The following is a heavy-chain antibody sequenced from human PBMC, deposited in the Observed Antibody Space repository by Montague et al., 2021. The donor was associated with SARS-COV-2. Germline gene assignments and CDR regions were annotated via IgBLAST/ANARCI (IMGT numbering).Heavy chain of an antibody. D-gene: IGHD1-1*01. V-gene: IGHV6-1*01. CDR3: TSGREGNYNVMDV. CDR1: GDSVSSNSAT. Sequence: CAISGDSVSSNSATWNWVRQSPSRGLKWLGRTYYRSKWYNDYAVSVRGRVIISPDTSKNQFSLQLNSVTPEDTAIYYCTSGREGNYNVMDVWGQGTTVTVSS. J-gene: IGHJ6*02. CDR2: TYYRSKWYN.